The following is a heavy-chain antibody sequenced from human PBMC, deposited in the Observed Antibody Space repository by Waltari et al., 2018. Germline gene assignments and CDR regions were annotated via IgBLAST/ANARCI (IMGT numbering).Heavy chain of an antibody. Sequence: QVQLVQSGAEVKKPGSSVKVSCKASGGTFSSYAISRVRPAPGQGLGWMGGIIPIFGTANYAQKFQGRVTITADESTSTAYMELSSLRSEDTAVYYCARGLAARKYYYYYYMDVWGKGTTVTVSS. CDR2: IIPIFGTA. CDR3: ARGLAARKYYYYYYMDV. D-gene: IGHD6-6*01. V-gene: IGHV1-69*01. CDR1: GGTFSSYA. J-gene: IGHJ6*03.